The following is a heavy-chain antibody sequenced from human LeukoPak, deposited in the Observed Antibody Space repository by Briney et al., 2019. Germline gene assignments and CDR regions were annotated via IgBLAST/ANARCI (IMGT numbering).Heavy chain of an antibody. CDR2: INHSGST. CDR3: ARGSPYYYDSSGYLNFDY. Sequence: SETLSLTCAVYGGSFSGYYWSWIRQPPGKGLEWIGEINHSGSTNYNPSLKSRVTISVDTSKNQFSLKLSSVTAADTAAYYCARGSPYYYDSSGYLNFDYWGQGTLVTVSS. CDR1: GGSFSGYY. V-gene: IGHV4-34*01. J-gene: IGHJ4*02. D-gene: IGHD3-22*01.